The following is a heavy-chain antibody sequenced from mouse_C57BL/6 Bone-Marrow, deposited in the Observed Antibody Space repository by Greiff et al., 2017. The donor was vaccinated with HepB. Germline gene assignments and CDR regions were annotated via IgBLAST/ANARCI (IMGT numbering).Heavy chain of an antibody. Sequence: EVLLVESGAELVKPGASVKLSCTASGFNFNDYYMHWVKQRTEQGLEWIGWIDPEDGETKYAPKFQGKATITADTSSNTVYLHLSSLTSEDTAVYYSSEGVTHWDQGTTLTVSS. V-gene: IGHV14-2*01. CDR2: IDPEDGET. J-gene: IGHJ2*01. CDR1: GFNFNDYY. CDR3: SEGVTH. D-gene: IGHD2-13*01.